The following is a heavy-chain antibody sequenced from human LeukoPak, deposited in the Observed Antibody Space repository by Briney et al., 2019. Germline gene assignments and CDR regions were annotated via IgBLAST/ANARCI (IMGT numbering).Heavy chain of an antibody. CDR2: IYYSVST. CDR1: GGSISSYY. J-gene: IGHJ2*01. D-gene: IGHD4-11*01. V-gene: IGHV4-59*01. CDR3: ARSLAYSNYGYFDL. Sequence: SETLSLTCTVSGGSISSYYWSWIRQPPGKGLEWIGYIYYSVSTNYNPSLKSRVTISVDTSKNQFSLKLSSVTAADTAVYYCARSLAYSNYGYFDLWGRGTLVSVSS.